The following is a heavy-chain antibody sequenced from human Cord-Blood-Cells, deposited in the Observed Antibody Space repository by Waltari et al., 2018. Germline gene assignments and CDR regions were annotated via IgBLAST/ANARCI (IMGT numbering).Heavy chain of an antibody. CDR1: GGSSSGSY. V-gene: IGHV4-34*01. D-gene: IGHD5-18*01. J-gene: IGHJ3*02. CDR3: AREQAMGDAFDI. Sequence: QVQLQQWGAGLLMPSEPLSLTCAVYGGSSSGSYWRWIRQPPGKGLEWIGEINHSGSTNYNPSLKSRVTISVDTSKNQFSLKLSSVTAADTAVYYCAREQAMGDAFDIWGQGTMVTVSS. CDR2: INHSGST.